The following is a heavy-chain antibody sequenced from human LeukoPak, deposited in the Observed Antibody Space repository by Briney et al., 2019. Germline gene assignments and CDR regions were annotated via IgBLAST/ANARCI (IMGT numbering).Heavy chain of an antibody. D-gene: IGHD2-15*01. V-gene: IGHV4-30-2*01. CDR1: GGSISSGGYY. CDR3: ARGVALDY. CDR2: IYHSGST. Sequence: PSETLSLTCTVSGGSISSGGYYWSWIRQPPGKGLEWIGYIYHSGSTYYNPSLKSRVTISVDTSKNQFSLKLSSVTAADTAVYYCARGVALDYWGQGTLVTVSS. J-gene: IGHJ4*02.